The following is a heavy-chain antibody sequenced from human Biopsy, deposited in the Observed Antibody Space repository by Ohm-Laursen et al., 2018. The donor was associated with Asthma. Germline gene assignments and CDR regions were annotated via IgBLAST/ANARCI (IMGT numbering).Heavy chain of an antibody. CDR3: ARQSGQDNGDSSAFNT. D-gene: IGHD3-22*01. J-gene: IGHJ3*02. Sequence: SLRLSCAASGFVFSQCGMHWVRQGPGKGLEWVALVSSDGHNKYYEQSVKGRFTISRDNSRNRLDLQINRLTVEDSAVYFCARQSGQDNGDSSAFNTWGQGTKVAVSS. V-gene: IGHV3-30*03. CDR1: GFVFSQCG. CDR2: VSSDGHNK.